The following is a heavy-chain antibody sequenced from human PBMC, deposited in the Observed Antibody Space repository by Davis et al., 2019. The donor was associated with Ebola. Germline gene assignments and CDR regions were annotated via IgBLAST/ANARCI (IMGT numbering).Heavy chain of an antibody. CDR1: GFTFSSYG. V-gene: IGHV3-30*19. CDR2: ISYDGGNK. Sequence: GESLKISCAASGFTFSSYGMHWVRQAPGKGLEWVAVISYDGGNKDYADSVKGRLTISRDNSKNTLYLQMNSLRTDDTAVYYCARDPRGDPRSAFDIWGQGTMVTVSS. J-gene: IGHJ3*02. D-gene: IGHD2-21*02. CDR3: ARDPRGDPRSAFDI.